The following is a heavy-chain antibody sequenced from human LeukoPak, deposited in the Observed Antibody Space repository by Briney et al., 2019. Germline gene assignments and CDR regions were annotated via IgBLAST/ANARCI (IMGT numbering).Heavy chain of an antibody. CDR3: AKEDGHYSYNFDY. V-gene: IGHV3-30*18. Sequence: GRSLRLSCTASGFTFSTYGMHWVRQAPGKGLEWVAITSHDGSNKYYADSVKGRFTVSRDNSKNTLYLQVNSLRTEDTAVYYCAKEDGHYSYNFDYWGQGTLVTVSS. CDR2: TSHDGSNK. CDR1: GFTFSTYG. D-gene: IGHD3-16*02. J-gene: IGHJ4*02.